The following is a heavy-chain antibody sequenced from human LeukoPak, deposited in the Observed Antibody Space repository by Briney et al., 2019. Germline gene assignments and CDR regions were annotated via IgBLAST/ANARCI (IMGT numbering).Heavy chain of an antibody. D-gene: IGHD6-19*01. J-gene: IGHJ3*02. CDR2: IYYSGST. Sequence: LRLSCAASGFTFSGSAMHWIRQPPGKGLEWIGSIYYSGSTYYNPSLKSRVTISVDTSKNQFSLKLSSVTAADTAVYYCARDHLYSSGWYLGYDAFDIWGKGTMVTVSS. CDR3: ARDHLYSSGWYLGYDAFDI. CDR1: GFTFSGSA. V-gene: IGHV4-38-2*02.